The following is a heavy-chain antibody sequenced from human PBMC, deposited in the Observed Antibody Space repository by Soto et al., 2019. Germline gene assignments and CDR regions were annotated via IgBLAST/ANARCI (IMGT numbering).Heavy chain of an antibody. V-gene: IGHV1-18*01. Sequence: ASVKGSCMASGYIFSNYGISWVRQAPGQGLEWMGWISTYNANTYYAQKFQGRVTMTTDTSTSTAYMELRSLRSDDTAVFYCARERDGSSWSSAESLQYWGQGTLVTVSS. CDR2: ISTYNANT. J-gene: IGHJ1*01. CDR3: ARERDGSSWSSAESLQY. CDR1: GYIFSNYG. D-gene: IGHD6-13*01.